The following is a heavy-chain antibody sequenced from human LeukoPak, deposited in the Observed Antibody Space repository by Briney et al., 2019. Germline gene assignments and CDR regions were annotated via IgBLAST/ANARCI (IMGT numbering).Heavy chain of an antibody. Sequence: PGGSLRLSCSASGFIFRNFGMHWVRQAPGKGPVWVSRINNDGKLVTYADSVKGRFTISRDSAKDTVFLQMNSLRVEDTALSYCVRGLGHVWGKGTLVTVSS. CDR2: INNDGKLV. CDR3: VRGLGHV. CDR1: GFIFRNFG. D-gene: IGHD4-11*01. J-gene: IGHJ6*04. V-gene: IGHV3-74*01.